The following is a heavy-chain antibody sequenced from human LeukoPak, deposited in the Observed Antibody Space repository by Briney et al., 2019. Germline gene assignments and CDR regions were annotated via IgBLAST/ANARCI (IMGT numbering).Heavy chain of an antibody. V-gene: IGHV1-2*02. D-gene: IGHD6-6*01. J-gene: IGHJ5*02. CDR3: ARDESIAYENNWFDP. CDR1: GYTFTGYY. Sequence: ASVKVSCKASGYTFTGYYMHWVRQAPGQGLEWMGWTNPNSGGTNYAQKFQGRVTMTRDTSISTAYMELSRLRSDDTAVYYCARDESIAYENNWFDPWGQGTLVTVSS. CDR2: TNPNSGGT.